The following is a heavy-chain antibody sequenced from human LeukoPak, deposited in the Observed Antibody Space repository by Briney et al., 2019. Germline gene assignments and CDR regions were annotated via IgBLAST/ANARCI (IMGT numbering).Heavy chain of an antibody. D-gene: IGHD6-13*01. Sequence: PSETLSLTCTVSGYSISSGYYWGWIRQPPGKGLEWIGSIYHSGSTYYNPSLKSRVTISVDTSKNQFSLKLSSVTAADTAVYYCAIAAGTGYYYYMDVGGKGTTVTVSS. J-gene: IGHJ6*03. CDR3: AIAAGTGYYYYMDV. CDR1: GYSISSGYY. V-gene: IGHV4-38-2*02. CDR2: IYHSGST.